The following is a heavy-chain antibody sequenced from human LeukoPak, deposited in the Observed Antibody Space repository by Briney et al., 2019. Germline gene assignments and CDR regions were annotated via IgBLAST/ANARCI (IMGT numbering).Heavy chain of an antibody. J-gene: IGHJ4*02. CDR3: ARLYSSGWYYFDY. D-gene: IGHD6-19*01. V-gene: IGHV4-39*01. CDR2: IYYSGCT. Sequence: SEPLSLTCTVSGGSISSSSYYWGWIRQPPAKGLEWFGSIYYSGCTYYNPSLKRRVTISVDTSKNQYSLKLSSVTAADTAVYYCARLYSSGWYYFDYWGQGTLVTVSS. CDR1: GGSISSSSYY.